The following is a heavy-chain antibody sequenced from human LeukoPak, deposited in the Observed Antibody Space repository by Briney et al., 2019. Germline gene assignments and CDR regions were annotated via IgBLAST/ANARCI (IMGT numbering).Heavy chain of an antibody. CDR1: GFTFSSYS. CDR3: ARAILIFGVVTPAFDY. CDR2: ISSSSTI. V-gene: IGHV3-48*01. D-gene: IGHD3-3*02. Sequence: GGSLRLSCAASGFTFSSYSMNWVRQAPGKGLEWVSYISSSSTIYYADSVKGRFTISRDNAKNSLYLQMNSLRAEDTAVYYCARAILIFGVVTPAFDYWGQGTLVTVSS. J-gene: IGHJ4*02.